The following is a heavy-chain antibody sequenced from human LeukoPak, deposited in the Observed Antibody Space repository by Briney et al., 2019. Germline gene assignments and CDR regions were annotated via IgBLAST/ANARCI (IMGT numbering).Heavy chain of an antibody. CDR2: IYYSGTT. Sequence: PSETLSLTCTVSGGSISSSGYYWGWIRQPPGKGLEWIGIIYYSGTTYYNPSLKSRVTISIDTSKNQSSLKLGSVTAADTAVYFCARNFPGVGCSGGSCYDYWGQGTLVTVSS. CDR1: GGSISSSGYY. D-gene: IGHD2-15*01. J-gene: IGHJ4*02. V-gene: IGHV4-39*07. CDR3: ARNFPGVGCSGGSCYDY.